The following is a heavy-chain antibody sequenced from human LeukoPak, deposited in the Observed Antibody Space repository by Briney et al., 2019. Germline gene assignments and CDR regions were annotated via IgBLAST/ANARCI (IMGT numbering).Heavy chain of an antibody. J-gene: IGHJ3*02. CDR3: ARSQFLYYDSFGAFDI. CDR1: GFTFSSYG. Sequence: GGSLRLSCAASGFTFSSYGMHWVRQAPGKGLEWVAVISYDGSNKYYADSVKGRFTISRDNSKNTLYLQMNSLRAEDTAVYYCARSQFLYYDSFGAFDIWGQGTMVTVSS. D-gene: IGHD3-22*01. V-gene: IGHV3-30*04. CDR2: ISYDGSNK.